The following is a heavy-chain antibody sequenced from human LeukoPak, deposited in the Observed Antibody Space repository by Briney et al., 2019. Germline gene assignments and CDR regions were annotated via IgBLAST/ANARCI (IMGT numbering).Heavy chain of an antibody. Sequence: GESLKISCKGSGYSFTSYWIGWVRQMPGKGLEWMGIIYPGDSDTRYSPSFQGQVTISADKSISTAYLQWSSLKASDTAMYYCARRWWSGGSCHNWFDPWGQGTLVTVSS. CDR1: GYSFTSYW. CDR3: ARRWWSGGSCHNWFDP. V-gene: IGHV5-51*01. J-gene: IGHJ5*02. D-gene: IGHD2-15*01. CDR2: IYPGDSDT.